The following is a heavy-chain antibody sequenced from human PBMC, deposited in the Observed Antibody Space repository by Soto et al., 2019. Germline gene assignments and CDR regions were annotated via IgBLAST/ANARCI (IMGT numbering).Heavy chain of an antibody. Sequence: EVQLVESGGGLVKPGGSLRLSCAASGFTFSSYSMNWVRQAPGKGLEWVSSISSSSSYIYYADSVKGRVTISRDNAKNSLYLQMNSLRAEDTAVYYCARDQDHDYVWGSYRYTGPFDYWGQGTLVTVSS. V-gene: IGHV3-21*06. CDR2: ISSSSSYI. CDR3: ARDQDHDYVWGSYRYTGPFDY. D-gene: IGHD3-16*02. J-gene: IGHJ4*02. CDR1: GFTFSSYS.